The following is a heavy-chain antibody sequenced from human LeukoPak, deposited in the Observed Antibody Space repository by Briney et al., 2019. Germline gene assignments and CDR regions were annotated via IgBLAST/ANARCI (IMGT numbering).Heavy chain of an antibody. V-gene: IGHV3-9*01. Sequence: PGRSLRLSCAASGFTFDDYAMHWVRQAPGKGLEWVSGISWNSGSIGYADSVKGRFTISRDNAKNSLYLQMNSLRAEDTALYYCAKGKVVPAPIGSGWSDPWGQGTLVTVSS. D-gene: IGHD2-2*02. J-gene: IGHJ5*02. CDR2: ISWNSGSI. CDR1: GFTFDDYA. CDR3: AKGKVVPAPIGSGWSDP.